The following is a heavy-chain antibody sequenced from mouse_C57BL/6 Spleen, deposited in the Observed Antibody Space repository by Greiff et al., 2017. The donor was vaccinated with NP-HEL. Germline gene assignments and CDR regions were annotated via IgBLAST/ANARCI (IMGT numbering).Heavy chain of an antibody. CDR2: ISSGSSTI. D-gene: IGHD1-1*01. J-gene: IGHJ1*03. Sequence: EVQVVESGGGLVKPGGSLKLSCAASGFTFSDYGMHWVRQAPEKGLEWVAYISSGSSTIYYADTVKGRFTISRDNAKNTLFLQLSSLRSEDTSIYYCAREYYGSSGWYFDVWGTGTTVTVSS. V-gene: IGHV5-17*01. CDR1: GFTFSDYG. CDR3: AREYYGSSGWYFDV.